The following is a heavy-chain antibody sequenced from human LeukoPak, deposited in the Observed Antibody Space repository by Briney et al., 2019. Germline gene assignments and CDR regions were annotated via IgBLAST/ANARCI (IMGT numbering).Heavy chain of an antibody. CDR3: AVGGYDFWSGPTPHQ. CDR2: IIPILGIA. V-gene: IGHV1-69*04. CDR1: GGTFSSYA. D-gene: IGHD3-3*01. Sequence: SVTVSCKASGGTFSSYAISWVRQAPGQGLEWMGRIIPILGIANYAQKFQGRVTITADKSTSTAYMELSSLRSEDTAVYYCAVGGYDFWSGPTPHQWGQGPLVSVSS. J-gene: IGHJ4*02.